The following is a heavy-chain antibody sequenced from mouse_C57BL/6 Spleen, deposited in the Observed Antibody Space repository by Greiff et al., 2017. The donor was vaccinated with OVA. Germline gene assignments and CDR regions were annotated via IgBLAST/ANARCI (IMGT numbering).Heavy chain of an antibody. V-gene: IGHV5-6*01. Sequence: EVKVVESGGDLVKPGGSLKLSCAASGFTFSSYGMSWVRQTPDKRLEWVATISSGGSYTYYPDSVKGRFTISRDNAKNTLYLQMSSLKSEDTAMYYCARQNPYGSSSDYWGQGTTLTVSS. CDR2: ISSGGSYT. CDR1: GFTFSSYG. CDR3: ARQNPYGSSSDY. D-gene: IGHD1-1*01. J-gene: IGHJ2*01.